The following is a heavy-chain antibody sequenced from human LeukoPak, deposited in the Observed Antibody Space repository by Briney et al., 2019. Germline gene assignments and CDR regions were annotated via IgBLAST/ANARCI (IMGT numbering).Heavy chain of an antibody. J-gene: IGHJ3*02. D-gene: IGHD5-24*01. CDR1: GGTFSSYA. V-gene: IGHV1-69*04. CDR3: ARGGGYTPDAFDI. Sequence: GASVNVSCKASGGTFSSYAISWVRQAPGQGLEWMGRIIPILGIANYAQKFQGRVTITADKSTSTAYMELSSLRSEDTAVYYCARGGGYTPDAFDIWGQGTMVTVSS. CDR2: IIPILGIA.